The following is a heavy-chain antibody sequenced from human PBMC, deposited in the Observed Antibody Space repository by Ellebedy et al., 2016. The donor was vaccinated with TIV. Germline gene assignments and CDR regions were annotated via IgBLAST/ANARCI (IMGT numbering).Heavy chain of an antibody. Sequence: GGSLRLSCATSGFTFSNYWMTWIRKAPGKGLEWVANIKQDGSEKYYVDSVKGRFSISRDNAKNSLYLQMNSLTDEDTAVYYCARDQWLGRAYYFDSWGQGTLVTVSS. CDR2: IKQDGSEK. J-gene: IGHJ4*02. D-gene: IGHD6-19*01. V-gene: IGHV3-7*01. CDR1: GFTFSNYW. CDR3: ARDQWLGRAYYFDS.